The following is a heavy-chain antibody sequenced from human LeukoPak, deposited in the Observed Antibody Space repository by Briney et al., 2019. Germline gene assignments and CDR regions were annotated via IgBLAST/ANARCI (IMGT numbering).Heavy chain of an antibody. J-gene: IGHJ6*02. Sequence: SVKVSCKASGGTFSSYAISWVRQAPGRGLEWMGGIIPIFGTANYAQKFQGRVTITADESTSTAYMELSSLRSEDTAVYYCARAQKRYGSGSYYSYYYGMDVWGQGTTVTVSS. CDR2: IIPIFGTA. D-gene: IGHD3-10*01. CDR3: ARAQKRYGSGSYYSYYYGMDV. V-gene: IGHV1-69*13. CDR1: GGTFSSYA.